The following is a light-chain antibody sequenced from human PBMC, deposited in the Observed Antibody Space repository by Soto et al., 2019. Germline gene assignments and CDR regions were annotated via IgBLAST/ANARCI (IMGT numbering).Light chain of an antibody. J-gene: IGKJ1*01. CDR3: QQYNSYSPAWT. CDR2: KAS. V-gene: IGKV1-5*03. CDR1: QSISSW. Sequence: DIQMTQSPSTLSASVGDRVTITCRASQSISSWLAWYQQKPGKAPKLLIYKASSLESGVPSRFSGSASRTEFTLTIISLQPDDFASYYCQQYNSYSPAWTFGQGTKVEIK.